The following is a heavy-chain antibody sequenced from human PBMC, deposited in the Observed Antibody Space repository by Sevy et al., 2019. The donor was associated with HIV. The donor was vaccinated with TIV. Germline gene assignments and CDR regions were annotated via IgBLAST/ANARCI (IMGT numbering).Heavy chain of an antibody. CDR3: AKDEDSTVAGPGGL. CDR2: IGWNSGSI. D-gene: IGHD6-19*01. V-gene: IGHV3-9*01. CDR1: GFTFDDYA. Sequence: GGSLRLSCAASGFTFDDYAMHWVRQAPGKGLEWVSGIGWNSGSIGYADSVKGRFTISRDNAKNSLYLQMNSLRAEDTALYYCAKDEDSTVAGPGGLWGQGTLVTVSS. J-gene: IGHJ4*02.